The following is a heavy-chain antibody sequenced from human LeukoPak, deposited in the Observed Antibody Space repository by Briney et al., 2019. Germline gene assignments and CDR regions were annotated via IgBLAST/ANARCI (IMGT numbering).Heavy chain of an antibody. V-gene: IGHV3-7*03. D-gene: IGHD6-13*01. CDR1: GFTFSSYW. CDR3: AKDISAAGDIFDY. Sequence: PGGSLRLSCAASGFTFSSYWVSWVRQAPGEGLEWVAKINQDGTEKAYVDSVRGRFTISRDNAKNSLYLQMNSLRAEDTALYYCAKDISAAGDIFDYWGQGTLVTVSS. CDR2: INQDGTEK. J-gene: IGHJ4*02.